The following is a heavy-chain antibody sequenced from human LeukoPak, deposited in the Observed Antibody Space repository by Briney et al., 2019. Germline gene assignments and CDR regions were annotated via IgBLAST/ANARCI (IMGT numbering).Heavy chain of an antibody. CDR2: ISSDSRTI. J-gene: IGHJ4*02. D-gene: IGHD2-21*01. CDR1: GFIFTTYG. CDR3: ARGHIDYIYLFDY. V-gene: IGHV3-48*04. Sequence: GGSLRLSCAASGFIFTTYGMNWVRQAPGKGLLEWVPYISSDSRTIYYADSVKGRFAISRDNTKNSLYLQMNSLRAEDTAVYYCARGHIDYIYLFDYWGQGTLVTVSS.